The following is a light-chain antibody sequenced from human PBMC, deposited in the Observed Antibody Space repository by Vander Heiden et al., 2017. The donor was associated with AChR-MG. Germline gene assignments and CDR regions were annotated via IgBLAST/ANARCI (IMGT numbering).Light chain of an antibody. CDR2: EVA. V-gene: IGLV2-8*01. CDR1: SSDVGNYNY. Sequence: QSALSQRPSASAPPGQSVTIPCTGTSSDVGNYNYVSWYQVHPGKSPRLMIYEVAHRPSGVPHRFSGSKSGNTASLTVSGLQAEDEAGYYCSSYAGTHVVFGGGTKLTVL. J-gene: IGLJ2*01. CDR3: SSYAGTHVV.